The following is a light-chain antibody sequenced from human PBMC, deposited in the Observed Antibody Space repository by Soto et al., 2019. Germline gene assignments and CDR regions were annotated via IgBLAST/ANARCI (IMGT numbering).Light chain of an antibody. V-gene: IGKV1-6*01. J-gene: IGKJ1*01. CDR1: QDIRNT. CDR2: AAS. CDR3: LQYSNFSWT. Sequence: AIQMTQSPSSLSASVGDRVAISCRASQDIRNTLAWSQQKPGQAPKLLIFAASNLQSGVPSRFSGSGSVTDFTLAITGLQPEDFATYYCLQYSNFSWTFGQGTKVDIK.